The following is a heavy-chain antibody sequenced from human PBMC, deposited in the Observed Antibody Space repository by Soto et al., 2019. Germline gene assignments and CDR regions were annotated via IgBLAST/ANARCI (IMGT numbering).Heavy chain of an antibody. CDR3: ARAPLNSGQAY. J-gene: IGHJ4*02. CDR1: GFTVNSYY. CDR2: IYSGGST. Sequence: EVQLVEAGGGLVQPGGSLRLSCAASGFTVNSYYMTWVRQAPGKGLEWVSVIYSGGSTYYTDSVKGRFTISRDNSKTTPYLQMNSLSAEDTAVYYFARAPLNSGQAYWGQGTLVTVSS. V-gene: IGHV3-66*01. D-gene: IGHD6-19*01.